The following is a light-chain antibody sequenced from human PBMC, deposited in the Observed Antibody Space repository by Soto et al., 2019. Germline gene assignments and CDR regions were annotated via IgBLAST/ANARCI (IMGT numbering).Light chain of an antibody. V-gene: IGKV3-20*01. CDR1: QSVSSKY. CDR3: QQYTGPPTT. J-gene: IGKJ5*01. CDR2: GAS. Sequence: ESVLTQYPGTRSLSPGERATLSCRASQSVSSKYLAWYQQKPGQAPRLLIYGASTRATGIPARFSASGSGTDFTLTITRLENEDSAVYFCQQYTGPPTTFGQGTRLEIK.